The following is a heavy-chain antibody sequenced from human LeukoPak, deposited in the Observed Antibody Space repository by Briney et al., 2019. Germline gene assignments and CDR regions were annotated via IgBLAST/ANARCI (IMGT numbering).Heavy chain of an antibody. CDR2: FDPEDGET. CDR3: VPLGFGESVHWFDP. J-gene: IGHJ5*02. D-gene: IGHD3-10*01. CDR1: GCTLTELS. V-gene: IGHV1-24*01. Sequence: GASVKVSCKVSGCTLTELSMHWVRQAPGKGLEWMGGFDPEDGETIYAQKFQGRVTMTEDTSTDTAYMELSSLRSEDTAVYYCVPLGFGESVHWFDPWGQGTLVTVSS.